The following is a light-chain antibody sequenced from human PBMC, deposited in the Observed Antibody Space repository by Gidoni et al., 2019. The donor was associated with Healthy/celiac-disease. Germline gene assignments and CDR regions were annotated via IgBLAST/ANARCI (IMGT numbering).Light chain of an antibody. Sequence: EIVLTQSPGTLSLSPGERATLSCRASQSVSSIYLAWYQQKPGQAPRLLIYGASSRATGIPDRFSGSGSGTDFTLTISRLVPEDFAVYYCQQYGSSLLTFGGGTKVEIK. CDR2: GAS. V-gene: IGKV3-20*01. CDR1: QSVSSIY. J-gene: IGKJ4*01. CDR3: QQYGSSLLT.